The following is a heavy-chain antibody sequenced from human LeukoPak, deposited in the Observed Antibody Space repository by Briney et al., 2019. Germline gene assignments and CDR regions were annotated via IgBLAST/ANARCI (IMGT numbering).Heavy chain of an antibody. V-gene: IGHV3-48*01. CDR3: AKSEVGATPGGFDY. CDR2: ISSSSSTI. D-gene: IGHD1-26*01. J-gene: IGHJ4*02. CDR1: GFTFSSYS. Sequence: GGPLRLSCAASGFTFSSYSMNWVRQAPGKGLEWVSYISSSSSTIYYADSVKGRFTISRDNAKNSLYLQMNSLRAEDTAVYYCAKSEVGATPGGFDYWGQGTLVTVSS.